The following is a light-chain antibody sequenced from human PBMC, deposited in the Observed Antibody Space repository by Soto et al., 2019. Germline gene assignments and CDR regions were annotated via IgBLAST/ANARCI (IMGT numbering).Light chain of an antibody. J-gene: IGKJ4*01. Sequence: EIVLTQSPATLSLSPGERATLSCRASQSVSNYLAWYQQKPGQAPRLLISDASNRATGIPARFSGSGSGTDFTLPISSLEPEDFAVHYCQQRSNWPLLTFGGGTKVEIK. CDR3: QQRSNWPLLT. V-gene: IGKV3-11*01. CDR2: DAS. CDR1: QSVSNY.